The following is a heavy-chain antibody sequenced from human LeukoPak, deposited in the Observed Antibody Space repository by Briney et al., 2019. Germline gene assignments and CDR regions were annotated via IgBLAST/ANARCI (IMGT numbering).Heavy chain of an antibody. CDR1: GGSFSGYY. D-gene: IGHD1-26*01. J-gene: IGHJ4*02. Sequence: PSETLSLTCAVYGGSFSGYYRSWIRQPPGKGLEWIGEISHSGSTHYNPSLKSRVTISVDTSKNQFSLKLTSVTAADTAVYYCARGSVGARLGYWGQGTLDTVSS. V-gene: IGHV4-34*01. CDR2: ISHSGST. CDR3: ARGSVGARLGY.